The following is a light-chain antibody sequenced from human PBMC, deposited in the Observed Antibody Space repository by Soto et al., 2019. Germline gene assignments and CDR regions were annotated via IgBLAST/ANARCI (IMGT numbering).Light chain of an antibody. J-gene: IGLJ1*01. CDR1: SSDIGGYNY. V-gene: IGLV2-14*01. CDR2: EVS. CDR3: SSYTSSSPYV. Sequence: QSVLTQPASVSGSPGQSITFSCTGTSSDIGGYNYVSWYQQHPGKAPKLMIYEVSKRPSGVSNRFSGSKSGNTASLTISGLQADDEADYYCSSYTSSSPYVFGTGTKVT.